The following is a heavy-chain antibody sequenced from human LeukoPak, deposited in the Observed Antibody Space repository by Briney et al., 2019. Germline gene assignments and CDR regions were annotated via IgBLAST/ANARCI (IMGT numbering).Heavy chain of an antibody. CDR1: GYSISRGYY. Sequence: SETLSLTCGVSGYSISRGYYWAWIRQPPGKGLEWIGTIYHTGSTYYTPSLGSRVTISVDTSKNEFSLNLNSVTAADTAVYYCARQWQSTGFDYWGQGTLVTVSS. CDR2: IYHTGST. V-gene: IGHV4-38-2*01. D-gene: IGHD2-2*01. J-gene: IGHJ4*02. CDR3: ARQWQSTGFDY.